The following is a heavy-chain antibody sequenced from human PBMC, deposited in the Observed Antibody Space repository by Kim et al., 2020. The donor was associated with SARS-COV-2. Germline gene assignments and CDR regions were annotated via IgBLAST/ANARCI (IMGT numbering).Heavy chain of an antibody. CDR3: AGRVVPAAILYYGMDV. V-gene: IGHV1-69*13. D-gene: IGHD2-2*01. J-gene: IGHJ6*02. Sequence: SVKVSCKASGGTFSSYAISWVRQAPGQGLEWMGGIIPIFGTANYAQKFQGRVTITADESTSTAYMELSSLRSEDTAVYYCAGRVVPAAILYYGMDVWGQGTTVTVSS. CDR1: GGTFSSYA. CDR2: IIPIFGTA.